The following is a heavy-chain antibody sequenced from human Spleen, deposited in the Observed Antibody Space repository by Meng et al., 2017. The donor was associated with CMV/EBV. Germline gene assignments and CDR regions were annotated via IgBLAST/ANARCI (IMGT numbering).Heavy chain of an antibody. D-gene: IGHD2-2*01. CDR3: ARERYCSSTSCYAEYFQH. CDR2: IIPILGIA. J-gene: IGHJ1*01. V-gene: IGHV1-69*10. CDR1: TFSSYA. Sequence: TFSSYAISWVRPAPGQGLEWMGGIIPILGIANYAQKFQGRVTITADKSTSTAYMELSSLRSEDTAVYYCARERYCSSTSCYAEYFQHWGQGTLVTVSS.